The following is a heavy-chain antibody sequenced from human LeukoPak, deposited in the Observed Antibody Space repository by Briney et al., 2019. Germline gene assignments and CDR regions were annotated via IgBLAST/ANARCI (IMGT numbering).Heavy chain of an antibody. V-gene: IGHV4-31*03. D-gene: IGHD2-2*01. Sequence: SETLSLTCTVSGGSISSGGYYWSWIRQHPGKGLEWIGYIYYSGSTYYNPSLKSRVTISVDTSKNQFSLKLSSVTAADTAVHYCAREIGYCSSTSCSWSNWFDHWGQGTLVTVSS. CDR1: GGSISSGGYY. CDR2: IYYSGST. CDR3: AREIGYCSSTSCSWSNWFDH. J-gene: IGHJ5*02.